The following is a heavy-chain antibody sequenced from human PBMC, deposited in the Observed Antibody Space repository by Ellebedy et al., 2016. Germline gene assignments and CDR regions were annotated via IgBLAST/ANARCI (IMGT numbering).Heavy chain of an antibody. CDR1: GGTFSSYA. CDR2: IIPIFGTA. Sequence: SVKVSCXASGGTFSSYAISWVRQAPRQGLEWMGGIIPIFGTANYAQKFQGRVTITADESTSTADMELSSLRSEDTAGYYCARHDCSSTRCLDWFDPWGQGILVTVSS. V-gene: IGHV1-69*13. J-gene: IGHJ5*02. D-gene: IGHD2-2*01. CDR3: ARHDCSSTRCLDWFDP.